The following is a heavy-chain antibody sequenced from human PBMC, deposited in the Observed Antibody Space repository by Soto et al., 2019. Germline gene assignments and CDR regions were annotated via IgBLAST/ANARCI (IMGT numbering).Heavy chain of an antibody. CDR1: GDSVSGNGAA. CDR3: ARELPYYVSSDSYLHX. D-gene: IGHD3-16*01. V-gene: IGHV6-1*01. Sequence: SQNLSLTCAISGDSVSGNGAAWNWIRQSPSRGLEWLGRTYYRSRWYNYYAVYLKSRLTVTPDKSKNQLSLHPNVVTTEDTAVYYCARELPYYVSSDSYLHXWGQGALFTVSX. J-gene: IGHJ4*02. CDR2: TYYRSRWYN.